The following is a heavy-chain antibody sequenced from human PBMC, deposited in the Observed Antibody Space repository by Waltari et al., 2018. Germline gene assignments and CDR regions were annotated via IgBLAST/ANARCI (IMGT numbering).Heavy chain of an antibody. CDR2: IIPIFGTA. D-gene: IGHD3-10*01. CDR3: ARAQAPYYYGSGSYYGGFEY. Sequence: QVQLVQSGAEVKKPGSSVKVSCKASGGTFSSYAISWVRQAPGQGLEWMGGIIPIFGTANYAQKFQGRVTITADESTSTAYMELSSLRSEDTAVYYCARAQAPYYYGSGSYYGGFEYWGQGTLVTVSS. J-gene: IGHJ4*02. CDR1: GGTFSSYA. V-gene: IGHV1-69*12.